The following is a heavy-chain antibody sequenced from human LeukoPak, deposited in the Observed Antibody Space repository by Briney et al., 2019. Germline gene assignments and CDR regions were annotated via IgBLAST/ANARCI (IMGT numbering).Heavy chain of an antibody. CDR2: IYYSRST. D-gene: IGHD6-13*01. V-gene: IGHV4-59*01. J-gene: IGHJ4*02. CDR1: GGSISSYY. Sequence: SETLSLTCTVSGGSISSYYWSWIRQPPGKGLEWIGYIYYSRSTNYNPSLKSRVTISVDTSKNQFSLKLSSVTAADTAVYYCARDLGSSWYGHYFDYWGQGTLVTVSS. CDR3: ARDLGSSWYGHYFDY.